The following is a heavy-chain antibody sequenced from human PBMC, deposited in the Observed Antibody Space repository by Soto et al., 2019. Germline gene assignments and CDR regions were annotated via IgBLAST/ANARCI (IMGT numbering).Heavy chain of an antibody. CDR3: ARANFVASGGPPPLAF. J-gene: IGHJ4*02. CDR2: INSSGGT. V-gene: IGHV4-31*03. D-gene: IGHD2-15*01. Sequence: QVRLQESGPGLVKPSETLSLACSVSGGSINRGTNYWSWIRQHPGEGLEWIGFINSSGGTYYNPCLRTRVSSTVEWHNSQVSLKLTSVTAAETAVYYCARANFVASGGPPPLAFWAQGTLVTVSS. CDR1: GGSINRGTNY.